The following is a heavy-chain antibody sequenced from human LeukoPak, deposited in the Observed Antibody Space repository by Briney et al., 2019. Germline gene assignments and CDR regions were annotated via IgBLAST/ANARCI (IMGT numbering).Heavy chain of an antibody. CDR2: INHSGST. V-gene: IGHV4-34*01. J-gene: IGHJ5*02. CDR3: ARALRGITIFGVAKSNWFDP. Sequence: SESLSLTCAVYGGSFSGYYWSWIRQPPGKGLEWIGEINHSGSTNYNPSLKSRVTISVDASKNQFSLKLSSVTAADTAVYYCARALRGITIFGVAKSNWFDPWGQGTLVTVSS. D-gene: IGHD3-3*01. CDR1: GGSFSGYY.